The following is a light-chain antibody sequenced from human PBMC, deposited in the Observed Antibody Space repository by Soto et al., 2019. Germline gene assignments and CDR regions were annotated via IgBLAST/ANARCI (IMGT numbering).Light chain of an antibody. CDR2: AAS. CDR1: LRIRND. Sequence: DIQMTQSPSSLSASVGDRVTITCRASLRIRNDLGWYQHKPGKAPKRLIYAASSLQSGVPARFSASGSGTEFTLTISGLQSEDFAVYYCHQYNNWPPWTFGPGTKVDIK. CDR3: HQYNNWPPWT. V-gene: IGKV1-17*01. J-gene: IGKJ1*01.